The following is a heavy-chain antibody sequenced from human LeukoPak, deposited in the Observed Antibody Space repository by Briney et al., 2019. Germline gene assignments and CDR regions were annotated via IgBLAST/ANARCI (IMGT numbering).Heavy chain of an antibody. CDR1: GFTFSSYG. D-gene: IGHD4-23*01. Sequence: PGGFLRLSCAASGFTFSSYGMHWVRQAPGKGLEWVAVISYDGSNKYYADSVKGRFTISRDNSKNTLYLQMNSLRAEDTAVYYCAKYGGNSGLSYWGQGTLVTVSS. CDR3: AKYGGNSGLSY. CDR2: ISYDGSNK. J-gene: IGHJ4*02. V-gene: IGHV3-30*18.